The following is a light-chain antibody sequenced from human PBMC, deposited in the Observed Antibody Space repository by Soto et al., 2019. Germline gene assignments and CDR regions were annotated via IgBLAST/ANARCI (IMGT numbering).Light chain of an antibody. CDR2: ADS. J-gene: IGKJ5*01. CDR1: QSVSGY. CDR3: QQRSNWPTP. V-gene: IGKV3-11*01. Sequence: TVLKQSPATLSFSKWETATLSCRASQSVSGYIGWYQQKPGQAPRLLIYADSNRATGIPARFSGSGSGTDFTLTIRSLEPEDFSVYYCQQRSNWPTPFGQVTLLEIK.